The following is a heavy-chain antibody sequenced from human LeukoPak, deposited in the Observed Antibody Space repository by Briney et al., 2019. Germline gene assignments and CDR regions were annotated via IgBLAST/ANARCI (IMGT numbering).Heavy chain of an antibody. Sequence: ASVKVSCKASGYTFTSYGISWVRLAPGQGLEWMGWISAYNGNTNYAQKLQGRVTMTTDTSTSTAYMELRSLRSDDTAVYYRARDASGEYYYDSSGYYRLPHYFDYWGQGTLVTVSS. CDR3: ARDASGEYYYDSSGYYRLPHYFDY. D-gene: IGHD3-22*01. V-gene: IGHV1-18*01. J-gene: IGHJ4*02. CDR1: GYTFTSYG. CDR2: ISAYNGNT.